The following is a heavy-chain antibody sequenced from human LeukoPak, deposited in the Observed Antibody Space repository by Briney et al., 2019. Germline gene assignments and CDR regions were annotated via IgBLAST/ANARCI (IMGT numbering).Heavy chain of an antibody. CDR2: VYYTGND. D-gene: IGHD5/OR15-5a*01. Sequence: SETLSLTCAVSGDSISNHIYYWDWIRQTPGKGLEWIGAVYYTGNDYYNPSLKSRVTISVDTSDNRFSLHLSSVNAADTAIYYCARLRALSGHRGAFDIWGQGTLVTASS. V-gene: IGHV4-39*01. J-gene: IGHJ3*02. CDR1: GDSISNHIYY. CDR3: ARLRALSGHRGAFDI.